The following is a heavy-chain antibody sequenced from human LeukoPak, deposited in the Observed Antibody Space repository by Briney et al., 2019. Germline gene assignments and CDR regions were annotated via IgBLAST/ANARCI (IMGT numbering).Heavy chain of an antibody. J-gene: IGHJ4*02. CDR1: GYTFTSYY. CDR3: ASRYKYYYDSSGELDY. D-gene: IGHD3-22*01. Sequence: ASVKVSCKASGYTFTSYYMHWVRQAPGQGLEWMGIISPSGGSTSYAQKFQGRVTMTRDTSTSTVYMELSSLRSEDTAVYYCASRYKYYYDSSGELDYWGQGTLVTVSS. V-gene: IGHV1-46*01. CDR2: ISPSGGST.